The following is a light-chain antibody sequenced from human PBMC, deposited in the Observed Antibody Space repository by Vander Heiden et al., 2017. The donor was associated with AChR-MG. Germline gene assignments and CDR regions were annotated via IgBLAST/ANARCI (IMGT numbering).Light chain of an antibody. CDR2: QNT. CDR1: QLGNKY. V-gene: IGLV3-1*01. Sequence: SFDLTQPPSVSVSPGQTATIACSADQLGNKYVCWYQQKPGQSPVQVIYQNTNRPSVIPERFSGSKSGKTATLTISGTQAIDEADYYCQAWDGPTVVFGGGTKLTVL. J-gene: IGLJ2*01. CDR3: QAWDGPTVV.